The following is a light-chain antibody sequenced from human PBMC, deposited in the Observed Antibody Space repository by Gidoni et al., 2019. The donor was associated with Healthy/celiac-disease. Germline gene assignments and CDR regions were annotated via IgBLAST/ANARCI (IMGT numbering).Light chain of an antibody. CDR1: SSNIGAGYD. CDR3: QSYDSSLSGSRV. V-gene: IGLV1-40*01. J-gene: IGLJ3*02. CDR2: GNS. Sequence: QSVLTQPPSVSEAPGQRVTISCPGSSSNIGAGYDVHWYQQLPGTAPKLLIYGNSNRPSGVPDRFSGSKSGTSASLAITGLQAEDEADYYCQSYDSSLSGSRVFGGGTKLTV.